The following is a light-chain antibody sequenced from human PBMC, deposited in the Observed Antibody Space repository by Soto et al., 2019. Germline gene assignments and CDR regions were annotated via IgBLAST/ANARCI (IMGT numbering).Light chain of an antibody. CDR3: QKYGSSPQT. CDR2: GAS. V-gene: IGKV3-20*01. J-gene: IGKJ5*01. CDR1: QSVSSSY. Sequence: EIVLTQSPGTLSLSPGERATLSCRASQSVSSSYLAWYQQKPGQAPRLLIYGASSRATGIPVRFSGSGSGTDFTLTISRLEPEDFAVYYYQKYGSSPQTFGQGTRLEIK.